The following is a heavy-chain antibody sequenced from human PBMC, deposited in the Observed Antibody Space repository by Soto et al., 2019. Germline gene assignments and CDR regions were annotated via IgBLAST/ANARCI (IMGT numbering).Heavy chain of an antibody. CDR2: INHSGTT. J-gene: IGHJ4*02. D-gene: IGHD3-22*01. CDR1: GGSFSGYY. V-gene: IGHV4-34*01. Sequence: ASETLSLTCAVYGGSFSGYYWSWIRQPPGKGLEWIGEINHSGTTNYNPSLKSRVSISADTSKNQVSLNLRSVTAADTAVYYCASGAGSTSYHYDSHDYWGQGTLVTVSS. CDR3: ASGAGSTSYHYDSHDY.